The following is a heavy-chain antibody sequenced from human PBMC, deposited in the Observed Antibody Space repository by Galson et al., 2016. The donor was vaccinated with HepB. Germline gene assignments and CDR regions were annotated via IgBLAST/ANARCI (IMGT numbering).Heavy chain of an antibody. Sequence: SLRLSCAASGLIFTNYWMSWVRQAPGKGLEWVANIQQSGVEKYYVDSVTGRFTISRDNAKDSVYLQMNSLRVDDTAVYYCVTYSYGWGMEYWGRGTLVPVSS. D-gene: IGHD3-10*01. CDR3: VTYSYGWGMEY. J-gene: IGHJ4*02. CDR1: GLIFTNYW. CDR2: IQQSGVEK. V-gene: IGHV3-7*03.